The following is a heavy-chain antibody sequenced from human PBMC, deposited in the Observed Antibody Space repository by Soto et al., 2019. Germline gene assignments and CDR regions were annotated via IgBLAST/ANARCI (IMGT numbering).Heavy chain of an antibody. Sequence: PSETLSLTCTVSGGSISSGDYYWSWIRQHPGKGLEWIGYIYYSGSTYYNPSLKSRVTISVDTSKNQFSLKLSSVTAADTAVYYCARARYDSIGFNLDPWGLGTLVTVSS. CDR1: GGSISSGDYY. D-gene: IGHD3-22*01. CDR3: ARARYDSIGFNLDP. J-gene: IGHJ5*02. CDR2: IYYSGST. V-gene: IGHV4-31*03.